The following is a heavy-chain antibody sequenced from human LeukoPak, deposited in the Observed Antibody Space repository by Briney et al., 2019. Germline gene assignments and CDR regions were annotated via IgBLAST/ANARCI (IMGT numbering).Heavy chain of an antibody. V-gene: IGHV3-23*01. J-gene: IGHJ4*02. CDR1: GFTFSSYA. CDR3: AKTRAVWGSCIL. CDR2: ISGSGGST. Sequence: PGGSLRLSCAASGFTFSSYAMSWVRQAPGKGLEWVSVISGSGGSTYYADSVKGRFTISRDNSKNTLYLRMNSLKAEDTAVYYCAKTRAVWGSCILWGQGTLVTVSS. D-gene: IGHD3-16*01.